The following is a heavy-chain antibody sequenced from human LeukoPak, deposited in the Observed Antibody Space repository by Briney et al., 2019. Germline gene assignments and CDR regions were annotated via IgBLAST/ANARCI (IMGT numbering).Heavy chain of an antibody. Sequence: SETLSLTCTVSGGSISSYYLSWIRQPPGKGLEWIGYIYYSGSTNYNPSLKSRVTISVDTSKNQFSLKLSSVTAADTAVYYCARDLGIARLAFDIWGQGTMVTVSS. D-gene: IGHD1-26*01. CDR2: IYYSGST. CDR3: ARDLGIARLAFDI. CDR1: GGSISSYY. J-gene: IGHJ3*02. V-gene: IGHV4-59*01.